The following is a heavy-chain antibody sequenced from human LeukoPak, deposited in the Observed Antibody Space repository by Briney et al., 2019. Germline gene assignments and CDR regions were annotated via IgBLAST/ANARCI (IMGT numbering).Heavy chain of an antibody. J-gene: IGHJ3*02. CDR2: ISSNGGST. V-gene: IGHV3-64*01. CDR3: AVARYCSSTSCHAAGAFDI. D-gene: IGHD2-2*01. Sequence: GGSLRLSCAASGFTFSSYAMHWVRQAPGKGLEYVSAISSNGGSTYYANSVKGRFTISRDNSKNTLYLQMGSLRAEDMAVYYCAVARYCSSTSCHAAGAFDIWGQGTMVTVSS. CDR1: GFTFSSYA.